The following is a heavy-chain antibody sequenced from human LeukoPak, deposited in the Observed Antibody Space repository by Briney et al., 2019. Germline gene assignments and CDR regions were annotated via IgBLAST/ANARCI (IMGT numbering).Heavy chain of an antibody. Sequence: PSETLSLTCTVSGGSISSYYWSWIRQPPGKGLEWIGYVYYSGGTNYNPSLKSRVTISVDTPKNQFSLKLSSVTAADTAVYYCARGVGYCSSTSCYVFDYWGQGTLVTVS. CDR3: ARGVGYCSSTSCYVFDY. V-gene: IGHV4-59*01. CDR1: GGSISSYY. CDR2: VYYSGGT. D-gene: IGHD2-2*01. J-gene: IGHJ4*02.